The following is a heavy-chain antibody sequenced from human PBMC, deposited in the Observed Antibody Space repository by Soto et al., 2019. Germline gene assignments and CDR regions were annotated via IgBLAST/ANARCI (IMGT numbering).Heavy chain of an antibody. D-gene: IGHD6-13*01. CDR3: TTLDGYSSSNYYYYYYMDV. Sequence: GGSLRLSCAASGFTFSNAWMSWVRQAPGKGLEWVGHIKSKTDGGTTDYAAPVKGRFTISRDDSKNTLYLQMNSLKTEDTAVYYCTTLDGYSSSNYYYYYYMDVWGKGTTVTVSS. J-gene: IGHJ6*03. CDR1: GFTFSNAW. CDR2: IKSKTDGGTT. V-gene: IGHV3-15*01.